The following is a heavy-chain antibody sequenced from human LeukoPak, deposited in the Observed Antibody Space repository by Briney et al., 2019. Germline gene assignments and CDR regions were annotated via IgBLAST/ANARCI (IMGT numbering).Heavy chain of an antibody. Sequence: ASVKVSCKASGYTFTGYYMHWVRQAPGQGLEWMGWINPDSGGTNYAQKFQGRVTMTRDTSISTAYMELSRLRSDDTAVYYCASLAVAGTDAFDIWGQGTMVTVSS. J-gene: IGHJ3*02. CDR2: INPDSGGT. V-gene: IGHV1-2*02. D-gene: IGHD6-19*01. CDR1: GYTFTGYY. CDR3: ASLAVAGTDAFDI.